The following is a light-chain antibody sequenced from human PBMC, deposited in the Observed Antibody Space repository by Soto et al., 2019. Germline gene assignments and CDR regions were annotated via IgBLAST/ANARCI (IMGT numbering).Light chain of an antibody. CDR2: EVS. J-gene: IGLJ1*01. CDR3: SSYTSSSTRV. CDR1: SSDVGAYDY. Sequence: QSALTQPASVSGSPGQSITISCTGTSSDVGAYDYVSWYQQHPDKAPKLMIYEVSSRPSGVSNRFSGSKSVNTATLTISGLQADDEADYYCSSYTSSSTRVFGTGTKLTVL. V-gene: IGLV2-14*03.